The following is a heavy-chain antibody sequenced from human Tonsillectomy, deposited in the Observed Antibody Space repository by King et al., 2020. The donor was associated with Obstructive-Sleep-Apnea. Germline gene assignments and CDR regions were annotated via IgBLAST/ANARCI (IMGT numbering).Heavy chain of an antibody. CDR2: LFLVGDK. J-gene: IGHJ4*02. CDR3: AHSLRRRSCSGGNCYYFDS. CDR1: GFSLTTDGVG. Sequence: ITLKESGPTLVKPTQTLTLTCTFSGFSLTTDGVGVGWIRQPPGKALGWRALLFLVGDKRYSPFLKTRLTITTGTSNNQVGLTMTNMDPVDTATYYGAHSLRRRSCSGGNCYYFDSWGQGTLVTVSS. V-gene: IGHV2-5*02. D-gene: IGHD2-15*01.